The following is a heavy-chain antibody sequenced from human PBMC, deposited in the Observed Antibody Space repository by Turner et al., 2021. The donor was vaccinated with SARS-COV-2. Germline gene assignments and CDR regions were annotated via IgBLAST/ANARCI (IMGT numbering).Heavy chain of an antibody. J-gene: IGHJ6*02. CDR2: IYYSGST. D-gene: IGHD6-13*01. Sequence: QLQLQESGPGLVKPSETLSLTCTVSGGSISSSSYYWGWIRQPPGKGLEWIGSIYYSGSTYYNPSLKSRVTISVDTSKNQFSLKLSSVTAADTAVYYCATSTVAGTELNYYGTDVWGQGTTVTVSS. CDR3: ATSTVAGTELNYYGTDV. CDR1: GGSISSSSYY. V-gene: IGHV4-39*01.